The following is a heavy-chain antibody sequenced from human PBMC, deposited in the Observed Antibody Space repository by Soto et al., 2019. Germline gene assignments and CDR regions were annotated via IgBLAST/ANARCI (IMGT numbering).Heavy chain of an antibody. D-gene: IGHD3-22*01. Sequence: GSLRLSCAASGFAFINYWTHWVGQAPGKGLVWVSRINRDGSSTTYADSVKGRFTISRDNAKNTLDLQMNSLRAEDTAVYYCAKGGYYSYDAFDMWGQGTMVTVSS. V-gene: IGHV3-74*03. J-gene: IGHJ3*02. CDR3: AKGGYYSYDAFDM. CDR1: GFAFINYW. CDR2: INRDGSST.